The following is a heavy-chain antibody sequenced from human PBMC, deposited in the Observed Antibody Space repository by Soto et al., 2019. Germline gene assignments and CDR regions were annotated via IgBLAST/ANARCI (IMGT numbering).Heavy chain of an antibody. D-gene: IGHD1-26*01. V-gene: IGHV4-59*08. Sequence: SETLSLTCTVSDGSISRYYWSWLRQPPWKGLEWIGYIYDSGSTLYNPSLKSRVTISVDRPNNQFSLKLRSVTAADTATYYCAGDIRSGSYRFDYWGQGTLVTVS. J-gene: IGHJ4*02. CDR1: DGSISRYY. CDR2: IYDSGST. CDR3: AGDIRSGSYRFDY.